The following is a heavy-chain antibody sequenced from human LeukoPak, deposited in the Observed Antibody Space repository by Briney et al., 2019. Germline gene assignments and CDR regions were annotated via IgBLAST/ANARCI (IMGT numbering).Heavy chain of an antibody. J-gene: IGHJ4*02. Sequence: GESLKISCQGSGYSFSSYWIGWVRQMPGKGLEWMGIIYPGDSHTRYSPSFQGQVTISADKSISTAYVQWSSLKVSDTAMYYCARGSYCSSTSCQHFDYWGQGTLVTVSS. CDR3: ARGSYCSSTSCQHFDY. D-gene: IGHD2-2*01. CDR2: IYPGDSHT. V-gene: IGHV5-51*01. CDR1: GYSFSSYW.